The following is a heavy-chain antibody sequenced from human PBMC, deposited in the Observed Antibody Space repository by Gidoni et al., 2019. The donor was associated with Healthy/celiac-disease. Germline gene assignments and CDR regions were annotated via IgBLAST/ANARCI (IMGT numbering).Heavy chain of an antibody. V-gene: IGHV4-34*01. CDR1: GGSFSGYY. CDR2: INHSGST. Sequence: QVQLQQWGAGLLKPSETLSLTCAVDGGSFSGYYWSWIRQPPGKGLEWIGEINHSGSTNYTPSLKSRVTISVDTSKNQFSLKLSSVTAADTAVYYCARGKRATVFRNNWFDPWGQGTLVTVSS. CDR3: ARGKRATVFRNNWFDP. D-gene: IGHD3-3*01. J-gene: IGHJ5*02.